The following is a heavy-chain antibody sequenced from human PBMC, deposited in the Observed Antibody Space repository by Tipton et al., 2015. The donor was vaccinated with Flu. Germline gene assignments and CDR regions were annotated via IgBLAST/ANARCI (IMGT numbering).Heavy chain of an antibody. V-gene: IGHV4-38-2*01. CDR3: ARRYCSGGSCVTGWFDP. J-gene: IGHJ5*02. Sequence: TLSLTCAVSGYSLSSGYYWGWIRQPPGKGLEWLGSISHSGSTYYNPSLKSRVTISVGTSKNQFSLKLRSVTAADTAVYYCARRYCSGGSCVTGWFDPGGQGTLVTVSS. CDR2: ISHSGST. D-gene: IGHD2-15*01. CDR1: GYSLSSGYY.